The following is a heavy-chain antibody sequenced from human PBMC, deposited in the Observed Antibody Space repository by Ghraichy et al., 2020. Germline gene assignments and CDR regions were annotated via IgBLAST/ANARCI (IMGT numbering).Heavy chain of an antibody. J-gene: IGHJ5*02. V-gene: IGHV3-7*01. CDR2: ITPDGSEK. D-gene: IGHD3-3*01. CDR3: ASFVVVSS. CDR1: GFTFGSCW. Sequence: GESLNISCAASGFTFGSCWMSWVRQAPGKGLEWVAEITPDGSEKYYLDSVKGRFTISRDNAKNSLFLQMNSLRVEDTAVYYCASFVVVSSWGQGTLVTLSS.